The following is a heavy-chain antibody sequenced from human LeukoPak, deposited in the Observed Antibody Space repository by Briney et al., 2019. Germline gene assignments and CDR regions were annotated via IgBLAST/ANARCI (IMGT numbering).Heavy chain of an antibody. CDR3: ARGIGYFDL. J-gene: IGHJ2*01. Sequence: TGRSLRLSCAASGFTFSSYAMHWVRQAPGKGLEWVAVISYDGSNKYYADSVKGRFTISGDNSKNTLYLQMNSLRAEDTAVYYCARGIGYFDLWGRGTLVTVSS. CDR2: ISYDGSNK. V-gene: IGHV3-30-3*01. CDR1: GFTFSSYA.